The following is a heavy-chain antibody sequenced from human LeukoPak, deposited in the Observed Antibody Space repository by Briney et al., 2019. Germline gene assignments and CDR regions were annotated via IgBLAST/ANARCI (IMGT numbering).Heavy chain of an antibody. D-gene: IGHD2-2*01. CDR2: IIPIFGTA. J-gene: IGHJ3*02. Sequence: SVKVSCKASGGTFSSYAISWVRQAPGQGLEWMGRIIPIFGTANYAQKFQGRVTITADESTSTAYMELSSLRSEDTAVYYCARSLVVVPAAIRAFDIWGQGTMVTVSS. V-gene: IGHV1-69*15. CDR3: ARSLVVVPAAIRAFDI. CDR1: GGTFSSYA.